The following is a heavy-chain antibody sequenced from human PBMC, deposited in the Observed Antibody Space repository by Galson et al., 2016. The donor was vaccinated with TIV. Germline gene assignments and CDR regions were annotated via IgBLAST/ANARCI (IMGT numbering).Heavy chain of an antibody. CDR1: SGTFISYA. CDR3: ASRYTTGSYYFDY. V-gene: IGHV1-69*13. D-gene: IGHD2-8*02. CDR2: IIPVFPTP. J-gene: IGHJ4*02. Sequence: SVKVSCKASSGTFISYAITWVRQAPGQGLEWMGQIIPVFPTPNYAQKFQGRVTISADVSTSTTYMELTSLRSEDTAIYHCASRYTTGSYYFDYWGQGTLVTVSS.